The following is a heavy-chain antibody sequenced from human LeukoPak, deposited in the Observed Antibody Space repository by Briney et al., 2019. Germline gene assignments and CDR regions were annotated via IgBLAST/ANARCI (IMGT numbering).Heavy chain of an antibody. V-gene: IGHV1-46*01. CDR3: ASRLQGGSPWYFDY. J-gene: IGHJ4*02. Sequence: ASVKVSCEASEYTATLYFVHWVRQAPGQGLEWIGIINPSGDTTSYAQKFRGRVTLTRDTSTRTLYMELASLTSEDTAMYYCASRLQGGSPWYFDYWGPGTLITVSS. D-gene: IGHD1-26*01. CDR1: EYTATLYF. CDR2: INPSGDTT.